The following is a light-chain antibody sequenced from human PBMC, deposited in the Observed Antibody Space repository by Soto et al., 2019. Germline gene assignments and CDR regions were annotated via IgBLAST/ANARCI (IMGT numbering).Light chain of an antibody. Sequence: DIVMTQSPDSLAVSLDERATINCKSSQSVLYSSKNKNYLAWYQQKPGQPPQLLIYWASTRESGVPDRFSGSGSGTDFTLTISSLQAEDVAVYYCQQYFITPGTFGQGTKVEIK. CDR2: WAS. CDR1: QSVLYSSKNKNY. J-gene: IGKJ1*01. V-gene: IGKV4-1*01. CDR3: QQYFITPGT.